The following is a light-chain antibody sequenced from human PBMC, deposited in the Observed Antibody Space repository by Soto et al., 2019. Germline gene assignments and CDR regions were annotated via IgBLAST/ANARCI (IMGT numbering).Light chain of an antibody. CDR1: QSISTE. V-gene: IGKV3-15*01. J-gene: IGKJ2*01. Sequence: EIVMTQSPATLSVSPGERATLSCRASQSISTELAWYQQKPGQPPRLLIYSASTRATGVQARFTGSGSGSDFALTISGLQPEDFAVYYCQQGHNWPLTFGQGTRLEI. CDR3: QQGHNWPLT. CDR2: SAS.